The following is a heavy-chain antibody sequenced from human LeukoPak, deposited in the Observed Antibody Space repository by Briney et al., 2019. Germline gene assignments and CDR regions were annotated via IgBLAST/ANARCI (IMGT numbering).Heavy chain of an antibody. CDR3: ARRSPGGAADY. D-gene: IGHD1-26*01. CDR2: IYYSGST. V-gene: IGHV4-59*08. Sequence: SETLSLTCTVSGGSISSYFWSWIRQPPGKGLEWISYIYYSGSTNYNPSLKSRVTMSVDTSKNRFSLKLSSVTAADTAVYYCARRSPGGAADYWGQGTRVTVSS. CDR1: GGSISSYF. J-gene: IGHJ4*02.